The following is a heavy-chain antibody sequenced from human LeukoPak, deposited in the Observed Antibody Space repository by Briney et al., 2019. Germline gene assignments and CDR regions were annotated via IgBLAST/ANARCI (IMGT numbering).Heavy chain of an antibody. D-gene: IGHD6-6*01. CDR3: AKGGPFSTSSQKYFDP. J-gene: IGHJ5*02. V-gene: IGHV3-23*01. CDR1: GFSFSSYG. CDR2: ISGSGGEI. Sequence: GSLRLSCAASGFSFSSYGMTWVRQAPGKGLEWVSSISGSGGEIHYADSVKGRFTISRDNSKNTVYLQMNSLRDEDTAVFYCAKGGPFSTSSQKYFDPWGQGSLVIVS.